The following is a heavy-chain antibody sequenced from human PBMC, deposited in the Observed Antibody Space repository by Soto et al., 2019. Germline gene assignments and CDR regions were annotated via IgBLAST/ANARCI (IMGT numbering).Heavy chain of an antibody. D-gene: IGHD6-19*01. CDR3: ARGLAVAWCDP. V-gene: IGHV4-34*01. CDR2: INHSGST. CDR1: GGSFSGYY. Sequence: QVQLQQWGAGLLKPSETLSLTCAVYGGSFSGYYWSWIRQPPGKGLEWIGEINHSGSTNYNPTLKSRVTVAGDTAKNQIHLKRSSVAAADTAGDYWARGLAVAWCDPWGQGTLVTVSS. J-gene: IGHJ5*02.